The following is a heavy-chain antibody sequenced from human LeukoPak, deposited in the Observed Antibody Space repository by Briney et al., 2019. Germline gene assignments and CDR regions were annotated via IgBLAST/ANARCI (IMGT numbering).Heavy chain of an antibody. CDR1: GGTFSSYA. J-gene: IGHJ4*02. D-gene: IGHD6-13*01. CDR2: IIPIFGTA. Sequence: SVKVSCKASGGTFSSYAISWVRQAPGQGLEWMGGIIPIFGTANYAQKFQGRVTITADESTSTAYMELSSLRSEDTAVYYCASETGYSSSWYVLDYWGQGTLVTVSS. CDR3: ASETGYSSSWYVLDY. V-gene: IGHV1-69*13.